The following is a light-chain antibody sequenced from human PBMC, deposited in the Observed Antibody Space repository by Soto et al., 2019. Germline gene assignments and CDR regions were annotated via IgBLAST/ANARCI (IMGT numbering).Light chain of an antibody. CDR1: QSITNW. CDR2: DAS. Sequence: DIQMTQSPSTLSASVGDSVTTTCRASQSITNWLAWYQQKPGKAPKLLIYDASSLESGVPSRFSGSGSGTEFTLTISSLQPDDFATYYCQQYNSYWTFGQGTKVDIK. V-gene: IGKV1-5*01. CDR3: QQYNSYWT. J-gene: IGKJ1*01.